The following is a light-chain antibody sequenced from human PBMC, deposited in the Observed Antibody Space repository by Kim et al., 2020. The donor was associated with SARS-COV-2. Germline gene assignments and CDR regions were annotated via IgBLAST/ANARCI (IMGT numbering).Light chain of an antibody. CDR2: SSS. CDR1: QTISTF. Sequence: DIQMTQSPSSLSTSLGDRVTITCRARQTISTFLNWYQQKPGKAPNLLISSSSTLQSGAPSRFSGSGSGTDFTLTISSLQPEDIATYYCQQSYRTPYTFGQGTKLEF. V-gene: IGKV1-39*01. J-gene: IGKJ2*01. CDR3: QQSYRTPYT.